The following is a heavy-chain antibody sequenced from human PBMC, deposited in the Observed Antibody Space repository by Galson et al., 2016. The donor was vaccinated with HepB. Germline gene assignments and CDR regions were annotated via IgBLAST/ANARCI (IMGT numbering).Heavy chain of an antibody. CDR1: GFSLNTRGVG. D-gene: IGHD3-10*01. CDR2: IYWDDDK. J-gene: IGHJ6*02. Sequence: PALVKPTQTLTLTCSFSGFSLNTRGVGVGWIRQPPGKALEWLAVIYWDDDKRIRPSLKSRLTITKDTSGNPVVLTLTNMDPVDTATYYCAHTAVDYSGSESCDWCYVLDGWGQGTALTVAS. V-gene: IGHV2-5*02. CDR3: AHTAVDYSGSESCDWCYVLDG.